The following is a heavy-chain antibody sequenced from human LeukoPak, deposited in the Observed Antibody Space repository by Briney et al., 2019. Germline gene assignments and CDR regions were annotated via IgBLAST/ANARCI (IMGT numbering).Heavy chain of an antibody. V-gene: IGHV1-2*02. CDR3: ARDRSAATTVYYYYMDV. CDR2: INPNSGGT. J-gene: IGHJ6*03. Sequence: ASVKVSCKASGYIFSGYYMHWVRQAPGQGLEWMGWINPNSGGTNYAQKFQGRVTMTRDTSISTAYMELSRLRSDDTAVYYCARDRSAATTVYYYYMDVWGKGTTVTISS. CDR1: GYIFSGYY. D-gene: IGHD4-17*01.